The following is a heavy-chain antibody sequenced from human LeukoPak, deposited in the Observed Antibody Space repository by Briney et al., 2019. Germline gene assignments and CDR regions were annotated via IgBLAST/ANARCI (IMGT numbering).Heavy chain of an antibody. CDR2: IKPDGSDK. Sequence: PGGSLRLSCAASGFIFSNSWMSWVRQVPGKGLEWVASIKPDGSDKYYVDSVKGRFTISRDNAKNSLFLQMNNLRAEDTALYYCARVSRSVEFYWGQGTLVTVSS. CDR3: ARVSRSVEFY. CDR1: GFIFSNSW. V-gene: IGHV3-7*01. J-gene: IGHJ4*02. D-gene: IGHD2-15*01.